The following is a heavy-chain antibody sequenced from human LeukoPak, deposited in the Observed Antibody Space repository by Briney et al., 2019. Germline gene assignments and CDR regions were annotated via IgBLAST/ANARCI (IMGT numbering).Heavy chain of an antibody. CDR3: ATLGIAVAGSLDY. V-gene: IGHV1-24*01. D-gene: IGHD6-19*01. J-gene: IGHJ4*02. CDR1: GYTLTELS. CDR2: FDPEDGET. Sequence: ASVKVSCKVSGYTLTELSMHWVRQAPGKGLEWIGGFDPEDGETIYAQKFQGRVTMTEDTSTDTAYMELSSLRSEDTAVYYCATLGIAVAGSLDYWGQGTLVTVSS.